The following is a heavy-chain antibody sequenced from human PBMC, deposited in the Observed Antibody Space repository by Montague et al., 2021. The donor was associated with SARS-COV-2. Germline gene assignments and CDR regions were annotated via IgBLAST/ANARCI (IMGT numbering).Heavy chain of an antibody. V-gene: IGHV3-74*01. CDR3: ARGEWLLSLFYYYYMDV. D-gene: IGHD3-3*01. Sequence: SLRLSCAASGFTFSSYWMHWVRQAPGKGLVWVSRINSDGSSTSYADSVKGRFTISRDNAKNTLYLQMNSPRAEDTAVYYCARGEWLLSLFYYYYMDVWGKGTTVTVSS. CDR2: INSDGSST. J-gene: IGHJ6*03. CDR1: GFTFSSYW.